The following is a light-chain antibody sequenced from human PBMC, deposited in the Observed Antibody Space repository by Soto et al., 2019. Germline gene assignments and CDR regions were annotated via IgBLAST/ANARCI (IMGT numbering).Light chain of an antibody. CDR2: GAS. J-gene: IGKJ1*01. CDR1: QSVSSSF. Sequence: EILLTQSPGTLSLSPGERATLSCRASQSVSSSFLAWYQQKVGKAPRLLIYGASSRATGIPDRFSGSGSGTDFTLTIRSLQPEDFATYYCQQSYSTRTFGQGTKVDIK. CDR3: QQSYSTRT. V-gene: IGKV3-20*01.